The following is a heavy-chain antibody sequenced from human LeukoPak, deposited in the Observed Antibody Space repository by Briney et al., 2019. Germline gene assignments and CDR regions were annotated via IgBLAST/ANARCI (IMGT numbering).Heavy chain of an antibody. J-gene: IGHJ4*02. CDR1: GFTFSSYS. D-gene: IGHD4-17*01. CDR3: ARDPVTTVTTDY. CDR2: ISSSSSYI. V-gene: IGHV3-21*01. Sequence: GGSLRLSCAASGFTFSSYSMNWVRQAPGQGLEWVSSISSSSSYIYYADSVKGRFTISRDNAKNSLYLQMNSLRAEDTAVYYCARDPVTTVTTDYWGQGTLVTVSS.